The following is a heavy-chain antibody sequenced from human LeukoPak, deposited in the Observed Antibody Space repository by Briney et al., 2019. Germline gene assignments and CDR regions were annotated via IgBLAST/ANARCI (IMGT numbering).Heavy chain of an antibody. CDR1: GYTFTSYG. D-gene: IGHD4-17*01. CDR3: VRTTVTTWHGNVFDI. Sequence: GASVKVSCKASGYTFTSYGISWVRQAPGQGLEWMGWISAYNGNTNYAQKLQGRVTMTTDTSASTAYMELRSLRSDDTAVYYCVRTTVTTWHGNVFDIWGQGTMVTVSS. J-gene: IGHJ3*02. V-gene: IGHV1-18*01. CDR2: ISAYNGNT.